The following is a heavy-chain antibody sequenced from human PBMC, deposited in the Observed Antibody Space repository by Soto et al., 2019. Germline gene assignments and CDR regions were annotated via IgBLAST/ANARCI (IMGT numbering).Heavy chain of an antibody. CDR3: ARAGRYYYDRSGYASFDS. CDR2: IIPTFGTA. D-gene: IGHD3-22*01. J-gene: IGHJ4*01. CDR1: GCTFSSYG. V-gene: IGHV1-69*13. Sequence: SVLVSFKASGCTFSSYGISWVRPAPGQGLEGIGGIIPTFGTANYAQKFQGRVTITADESTSTPYMQLSSLRSEDTAVYYCARAGRYYYDRSGYASFDSWGHGTLVNVSS.